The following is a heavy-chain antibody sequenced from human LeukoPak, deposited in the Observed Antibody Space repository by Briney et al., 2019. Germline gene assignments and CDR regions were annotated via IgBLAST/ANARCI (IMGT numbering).Heavy chain of an antibody. CDR2: INHSGST. V-gene: IGHV4-34*01. CDR3: ARGRITMVRGVTTTYYFDY. Sequence: SETLSLTCAVYGGCFSGYYWSWIRQPPGKGLEWIGEINHSGSTNYNPSLKSRVTISVDTSKNQFSLKLSSVTAADTAVYYCARGRITMVRGVTTTYYFDYWGQGTLVTVSS. CDR1: GGCFSGYY. D-gene: IGHD3-10*01. J-gene: IGHJ4*02.